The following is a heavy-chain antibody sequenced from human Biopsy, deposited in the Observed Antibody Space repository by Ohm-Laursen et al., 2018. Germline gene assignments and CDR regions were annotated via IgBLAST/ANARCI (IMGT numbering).Heavy chain of an antibody. CDR2: LYYSWST. Sequence: SETLSLTCTVSGGSISSYYWNWIRQPPGKGLEGGGYLYYSWSTNYHPSLKSRVTISLDTSKNQFSLKLYSVTASDTAVYYCARGGRYYYDSPDNWGQGTPVIVSS. J-gene: IGHJ4*02. V-gene: IGHV4-59*01. CDR3: ARGGRYYYDSPDN. D-gene: IGHD3-22*01. CDR1: GGSISSYY.